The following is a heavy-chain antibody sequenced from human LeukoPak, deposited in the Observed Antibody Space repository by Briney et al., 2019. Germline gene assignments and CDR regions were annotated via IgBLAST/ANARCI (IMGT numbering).Heavy chain of an antibody. CDR3: ARRTRGSWVDY. CDR2: ISYDGSNK. J-gene: IGHJ4*02. CDR1: GFTFSTYG. Sequence: GRSLRLSCAASGFTFSTYGIHWVRQAPGKGLEWVAVISYDGSNKYYADSAKGRFTISRDNSKNTLSLQMNSLRAEDTAVYYCARRTRGSWVDYWGQGTLVTVSS. D-gene: IGHD1-26*01. V-gene: IGHV3-30*03.